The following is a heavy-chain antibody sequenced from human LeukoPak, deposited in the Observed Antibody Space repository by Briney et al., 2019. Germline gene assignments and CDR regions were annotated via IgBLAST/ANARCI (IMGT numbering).Heavy chain of an antibody. CDR1: GYSFITYW. CDR2: IYPGDSDT. V-gene: IGHV5-51*01. J-gene: IGHJ4*02. CDR3: ARHKGRIVATTPGDY. D-gene: IGHD5-12*01. Sequence: GESLKISCKGSGYSFITYWIAWVRQMPGKGLEWMGIIYPGDSDTRYSPSFQGQVTISADKSISTAYLQWSSLKASDTAMYYCARHKGRIVATTPGDYWGQGTLVTVSS.